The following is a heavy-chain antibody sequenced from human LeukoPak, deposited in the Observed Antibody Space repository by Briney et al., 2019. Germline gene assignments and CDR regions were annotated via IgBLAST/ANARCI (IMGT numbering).Heavy chain of an antibody. CDR2: IYYSGST. CDR3: ARGSSSWAGDHYYFDC. D-gene: IGHD6-13*01. J-gene: IGHJ4*02. V-gene: IGHV4-39*07. CDR1: GGSISSSSYY. Sequence: SETLSLTCTVSGGSISSSSYYWGWIRQPPGKGLEWIGSIYYSGSTYYNPSLKSRVTISVDTSKNQFSLKLSSVTAADTAVYYCARGSSSWAGDHYYFDCWGQGTLVTVSS.